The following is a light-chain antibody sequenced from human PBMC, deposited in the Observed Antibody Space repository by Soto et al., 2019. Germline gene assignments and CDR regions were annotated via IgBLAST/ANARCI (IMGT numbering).Light chain of an antibody. J-gene: IGLJ3*02. CDR3: TSFTSSDTLV. CDR2: DVT. Sequence: QSVLTQPASVSGSPGQSITISCTGTNTDVGGYSYVSWYQQHPGKAPKLMIYDVTNRPSGVSNRFAGSKSGNTASLTISGLQAEDEADYYCTSFTSSDTLVFGGGTKVTVL. V-gene: IGLV2-14*01. CDR1: NTDVGGYSY.